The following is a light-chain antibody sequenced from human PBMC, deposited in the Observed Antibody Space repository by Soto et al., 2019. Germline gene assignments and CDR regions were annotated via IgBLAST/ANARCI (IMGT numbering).Light chain of an antibody. CDR3: QQSYSTLWT. CDR1: QSISSY. CDR2: AAS. Sequence: DIQMTQSPSSLSASVGDRVTITCRASQSISSYLNWYQQKPGKAPKLLIYAASSLQSGVTSRFSGSGSGTDFTLTTSSLQPEEFATYYCQQSYSTLWTFGQGTKVDIK. J-gene: IGKJ1*01. V-gene: IGKV1-39*01.